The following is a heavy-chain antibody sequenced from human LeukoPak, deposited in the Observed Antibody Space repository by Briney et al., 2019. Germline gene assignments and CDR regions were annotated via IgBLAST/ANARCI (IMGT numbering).Heavy chain of an antibody. J-gene: IGHJ6*03. Sequence: PSETLSLTCAVYGGSFSGYYWSWIRQPPGKGLEWIGEINHSGSTNYNPSLKSRVTISVDTSKNQFSLKLSSVTAADTAVYYCARGGRIAAAFYYYMDVWGKGTTVTVSS. CDR2: INHSGST. V-gene: IGHV4-34*01. D-gene: IGHD6-13*01. CDR1: GGSFSGYY. CDR3: ARGGRIAAAFYYYMDV.